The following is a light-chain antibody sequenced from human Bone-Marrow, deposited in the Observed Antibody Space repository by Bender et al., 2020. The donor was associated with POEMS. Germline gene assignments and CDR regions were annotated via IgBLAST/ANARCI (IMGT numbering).Light chain of an antibody. CDR3: SAWDDSLSGWV. V-gene: IGLV1-36*01. CDR1: SSNIGNHG. Sequence: QSVLTQPPSASGTPGQRVSISCSGSSSNIGNHGVNWYQQLPGEAPKLLIYYDDLLTPGVSDRFSASKSGTSASLAISELQSEDEALYSCSAWDDSLSGWVFGGRTELTVL. J-gene: IGLJ3*02. CDR2: YDD.